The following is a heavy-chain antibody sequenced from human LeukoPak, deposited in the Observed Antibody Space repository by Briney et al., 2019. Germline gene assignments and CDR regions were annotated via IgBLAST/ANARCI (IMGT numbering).Heavy chain of an antibody. CDR3: ARGYNSALDY. D-gene: IGHD1-14*01. J-gene: IGHJ4*02. CDR2: INPDGSST. CDR1: GFSFNSYW. V-gene: IGHV3-74*01. Sequence: GGSLRLSCAASGFSFNSYWMHWVRQAPGKGLVWVSRINPDGSSTSYADSVKGRFTISRDNAKNSLYLQMNSLRVEDTAVYYCARGYNSALDYWGQGTLVTVSS.